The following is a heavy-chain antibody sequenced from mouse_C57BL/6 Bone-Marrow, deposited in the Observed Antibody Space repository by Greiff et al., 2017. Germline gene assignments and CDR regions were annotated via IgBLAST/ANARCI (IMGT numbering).Heavy chain of an antibody. D-gene: IGHD6-1*01. CDR3: AGDRSHSLLGFAY. J-gene: IGHJ3*01. CDR2: ITHSGET. V-gene: IGHV12-3*01. Sequence: VKLQESGPGLVKPSQSLFLTCSITGFPITSGYYWIWIRQSPGKPLEWMGYITHSGETFYNPSLQSPISITRETSKNQFFLQLNSVTTEDTAMYYCAGDRSHSLLGFAYWGQGTLVTVSA. CDR1: GFPITSGYY.